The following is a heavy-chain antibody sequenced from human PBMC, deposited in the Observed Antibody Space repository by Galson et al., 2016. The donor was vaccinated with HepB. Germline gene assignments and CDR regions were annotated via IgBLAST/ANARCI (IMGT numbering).Heavy chain of an antibody. D-gene: IGHD2-21*02. CDR1: GATVTNSW. CDR2: VDATNSYT. J-gene: IGHJ5*02. Sequence: QSGAEVKKPGESLRISCYLSGATVTNSWISWVRQVPGKGLEWMGKVDATNSYTFYSPSFQGHVTISADKSINPAYLQWSSLKPSDTAIYFCVETVLTAVGDWFDPWGQGTLVTVSS. V-gene: IGHV5-10-1*01. CDR3: VETVLTAVGDWFDP.